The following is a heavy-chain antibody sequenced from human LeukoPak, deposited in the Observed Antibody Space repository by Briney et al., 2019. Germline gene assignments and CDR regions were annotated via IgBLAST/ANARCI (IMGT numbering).Heavy chain of an antibody. J-gene: IGHJ4*02. CDR3: ARLGDSSGYYDY. Sequence: GGALRLSCAASGFSFSSDWMSWVRQAPGKGLELVANIKKDGSEKYNVDSVKGRFTISRDNAKNSLYLQMNSLRAEDTAVYYCARLGDSSGYYDYWGQGTLVTVSS. CDR1: GFSFSSDW. D-gene: IGHD3-22*01. V-gene: IGHV3-7*04. CDR2: IKKDGSEK.